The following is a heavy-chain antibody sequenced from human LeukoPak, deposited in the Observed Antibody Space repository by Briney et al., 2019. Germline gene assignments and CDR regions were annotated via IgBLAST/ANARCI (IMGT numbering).Heavy chain of an antibody. CDR2: IYYSGST. Sequence: SETLSLTCTVSGGSISSYYWSWIWQPPGKGLEWIGYIYYSGSTNYNPSLKSRVTISVDTSKNQFSLKLSSVTAADTAVYYCARVFSKGVAGTVDYWGQGTLVTVSS. CDR3: ARVFSKGVAGTVDY. V-gene: IGHV4-59*01. D-gene: IGHD6-19*01. J-gene: IGHJ4*02. CDR1: GGSISSYY.